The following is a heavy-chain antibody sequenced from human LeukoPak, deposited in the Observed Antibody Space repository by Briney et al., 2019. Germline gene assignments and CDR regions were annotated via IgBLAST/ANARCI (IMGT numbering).Heavy chain of an antibody. CDR2: ILYDGSNK. CDR1: GFTFSSYA. J-gene: IGHJ4*02. Sequence: QPGRSLRLSCAASGFTFSSYAMHWVRQAPGKGLEWVAVILYDGSNKYYADSVKGRFTISRDNSKNTLYLQMNSLRAEDTAVYYCARDYDSSGYYGNWGQGTLVTVSS. D-gene: IGHD3-22*01. V-gene: IGHV3-30-3*01. CDR3: ARDYDSSGYYGN.